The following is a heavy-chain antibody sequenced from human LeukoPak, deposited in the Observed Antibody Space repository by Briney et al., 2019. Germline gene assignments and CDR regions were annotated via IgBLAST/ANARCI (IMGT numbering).Heavy chain of an antibody. J-gene: IGHJ6*02. CDR3: ARVRASYCSGGSCYPTDYYYGMDV. D-gene: IGHD2-15*01. Sequence: PGGALRLSCAGSGFTFSSYWMHWVRQAPGKGLVWVSRINSDGSSTSYADSVKGRFTISRDNAKNTLYLQMNSLSAEDTAVYYCARVRASYCSGGSCYPTDYYYGMDVWGQGTTVTVSS. CDR1: GFTFSSYW. V-gene: IGHV3-74*01. CDR2: INSDGSST.